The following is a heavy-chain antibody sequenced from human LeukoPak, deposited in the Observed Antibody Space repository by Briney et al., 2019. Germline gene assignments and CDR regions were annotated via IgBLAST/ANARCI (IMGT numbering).Heavy chain of an antibody. D-gene: IGHD3-22*01. CDR3: ARSLSYYYDSSGFDY. CDR2: IYPGDSDT. V-gene: IGHV5-51*01. J-gene: IGHJ4*02. CDR1: GYSFTSYW. Sequence: GESLKISCKGSGYSFTSYWIGWVRQMPGKGLEWMGIIYPGDSDTRYSPSFQGQVNISADKSISTAYLQWSSLKASDTAMYYCARSLSYYYDSSGFDYWGQGTLVTVSS.